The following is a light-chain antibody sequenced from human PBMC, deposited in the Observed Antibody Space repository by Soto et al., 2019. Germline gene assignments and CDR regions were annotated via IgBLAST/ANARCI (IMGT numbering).Light chain of an antibody. J-gene: IGKJ5*01. V-gene: IGKV1-5*01. CDR1: QSISSW. Sequence: DIQMTQSPSTLSASVGDRVTITCLASQSISSWLAWYQQKPGKAPKLLIYDASSLESGVPSRFSGSGSGTEFTLTISSLQPDDFATYYCQQYNSYPITFGQGTRLEIK. CDR2: DAS. CDR3: QQYNSYPIT.